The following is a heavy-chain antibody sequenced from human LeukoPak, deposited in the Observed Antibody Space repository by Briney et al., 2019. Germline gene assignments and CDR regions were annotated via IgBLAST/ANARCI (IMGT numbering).Heavy chain of an antibody. CDR1: GFTFTSSA. Sequence: SVKVSCKASGFTFTSSAVQWVRQARGQRLEWIGWIVVGSGNTNYAQKFQERVTITRDMSTSTAYMELSSLRSEDTAVYYCAAVGVRPLPLVDYWGQGTLVTVSS. CDR3: AAVGVRPLPLVDY. V-gene: IGHV1-58*01. D-gene: IGHD3-10*01. CDR2: IVVGSGNT. J-gene: IGHJ4*02.